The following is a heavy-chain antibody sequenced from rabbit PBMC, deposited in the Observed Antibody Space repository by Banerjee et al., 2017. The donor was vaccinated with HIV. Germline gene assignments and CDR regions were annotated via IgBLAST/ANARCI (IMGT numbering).Heavy chain of an antibody. CDR2: IYAGSSGST. J-gene: IGHJ4*01. CDR1: GFSFSSSYW. CDR3: ARSYGGGDYYTYYFNL. V-gene: IGHV1S40*01. D-gene: IGHD8-1*01. Sequence: QSLEESGGDLVKPGASLTLTCTTSGFSFSSSYWICWVRQAPGKGLEWIACIYAGSSGSTYYASWAKGRFTISKTSSTTVTLQMTSLTAADTATCFCARSYGGGDYYTYYFNLWGPGTLVTVS.